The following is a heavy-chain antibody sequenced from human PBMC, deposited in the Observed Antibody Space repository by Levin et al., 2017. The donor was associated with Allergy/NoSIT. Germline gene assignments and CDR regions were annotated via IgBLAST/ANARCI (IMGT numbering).Heavy chain of an antibody. Sequence: GGSLRLSCAASGFTFSSYAMSWVRQAPGKGLEWVSAISGSGGSTYYADSVKGRFTISRDNSKNTLYLQMNSLRAEDTAVYYCAKDLILRYFDWLLTNAFDIWGQGTMVTVSS. CDR3: AKDLILRYFDWLLTNAFDI. V-gene: IGHV3-23*01. J-gene: IGHJ3*02. D-gene: IGHD3-9*01. CDR1: GFTFSSYA. CDR2: ISGSGGST.